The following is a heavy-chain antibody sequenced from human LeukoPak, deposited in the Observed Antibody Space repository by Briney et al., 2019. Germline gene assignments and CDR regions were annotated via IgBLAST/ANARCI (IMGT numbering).Heavy chain of an antibody. CDR3: ASTIFGVEAPKNYYYYNMDV. D-gene: IGHD3-3*01. CDR2: INHSGST. J-gene: IGHJ6*03. Sequence: PSETLSLTCAVYGGSFSGYYWSWIRQPPGKGLEWIGEINHSGSTNYNPSLKSRVTISVDASKNQFSLKLSSVTAADTAVYYCASTIFGVEAPKNYYYYNMDVWGKGTTVTVSS. V-gene: IGHV4-34*01. CDR1: GGSFSGYY.